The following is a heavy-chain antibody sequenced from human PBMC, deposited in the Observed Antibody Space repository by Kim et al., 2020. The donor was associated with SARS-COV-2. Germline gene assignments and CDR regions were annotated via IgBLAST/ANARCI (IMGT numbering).Heavy chain of an antibody. Sequence: ASVKVSCKASGYTFTSYGISWVRQAPGQGLEWMGWISAYNGNTNYAQKLQGRVTMTTDTSTSTAYMELRSLRSDDTAVYYCARDWPLDIVVVVAAGSAFDIWGQGTMVTVSS. CDR1: GYTFTSYG. CDR3: ARDWPLDIVVVVAAGSAFDI. D-gene: IGHD2-15*01. CDR2: ISAYNGNT. V-gene: IGHV1-18*01. J-gene: IGHJ3*02.